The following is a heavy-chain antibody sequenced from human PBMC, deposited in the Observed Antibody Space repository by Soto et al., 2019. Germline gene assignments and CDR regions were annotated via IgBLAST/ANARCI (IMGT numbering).Heavy chain of an antibody. D-gene: IGHD6-13*01. Sequence: SDTLSLTFTVSGGSISSSSYYWGWIRQPPGKGLELIGSIYYSGSTYYNPSLKSRVTISVDTSKNQFSLKLSSVTAADTAVYYCPRTGYSSSWLSPRNHALYYYYGMHXWGQGTTVTVS. J-gene: IGHJ6*02. CDR2: IYYSGST. V-gene: IGHV4-39*01. CDR1: GGSISSSSYY. CDR3: PRTGYSSSWLSPRNHALYYYYGMHX.